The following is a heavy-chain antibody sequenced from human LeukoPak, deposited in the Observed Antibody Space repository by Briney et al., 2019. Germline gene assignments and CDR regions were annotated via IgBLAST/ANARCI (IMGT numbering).Heavy chain of an antibody. J-gene: IGHJ6*03. CDR1: GGSFGGYY. Sequence: SETLSLTCAIYGGSFGGYYWSWIRQPPGKGLEWIGEINHSGSTNYNPSLKSRVTISVDTSKNQFSLKLSSVTAADTAVYYCARVPNYMDVWGKGITVTVSS. V-gene: IGHV4-34*01. CDR3: ARVPNYMDV. CDR2: INHSGST.